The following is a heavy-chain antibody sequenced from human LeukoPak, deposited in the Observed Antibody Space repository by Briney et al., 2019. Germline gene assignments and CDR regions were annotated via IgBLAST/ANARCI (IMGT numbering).Heavy chain of an antibody. CDR2: IYTSGST. Sequence: SETLSLTCTVSGGSISSYYWSWIRQPAGKGLEWIGRIYTSGSTNYNPSLKSRVTMSVDTSKNQFSLKLSSVTAADTAVYYCARDQTTYSSGWYFDYWGQGTLVTVSS. CDR1: GGSISSYY. D-gene: IGHD6-19*01. J-gene: IGHJ4*02. CDR3: ARDQTTYSSGWYFDY. V-gene: IGHV4-4*07.